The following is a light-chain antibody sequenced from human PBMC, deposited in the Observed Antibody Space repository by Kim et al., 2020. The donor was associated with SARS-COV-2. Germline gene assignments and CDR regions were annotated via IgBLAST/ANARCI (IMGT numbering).Light chain of an antibody. CDR2: GAA. CDR1: QSVFSTH. V-gene: IGKV3-20*01. J-gene: IGKJ2*01. Sequence: PGQSDTLSCRASQSVFSTHLAWYQQKPGHAPRLRIYGAATRATGTPNRFSGSGSGTDFTLTISRLESEDSAVYDCQQYVDSRPGYTFGQGTKLEI. CDR3: QQYVDSRPGYT.